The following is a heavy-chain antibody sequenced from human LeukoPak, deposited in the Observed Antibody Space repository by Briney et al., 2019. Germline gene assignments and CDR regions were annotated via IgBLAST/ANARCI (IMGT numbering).Heavy chain of an antibody. V-gene: IGHV3-21*05. CDR1: GFTFSTYA. D-gene: IGHD3-22*01. CDR2: ISSSSSYT. CDR3: ARSLPDYYDSSGYYYYFDY. Sequence: GGSLRLSCAASGFTFSTYAMTWVRQAPGKGLEWVSYISSSSSYTNYADSVKGRFTISRDNAKNSLYLQMNSLRAEDTAVYYCARSLPDYYDSSGYYYYFDYWGQGTLVTVSS. J-gene: IGHJ4*02.